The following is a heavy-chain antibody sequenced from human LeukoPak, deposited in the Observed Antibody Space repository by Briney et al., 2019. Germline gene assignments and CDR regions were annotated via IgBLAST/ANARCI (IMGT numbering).Heavy chain of an antibody. CDR2: IYTTGTA. D-gene: IGHD1-14*01. CDR1: GGAIGPYY. V-gene: IGHV4-4*07. J-gene: IGHJ5*02. CDR3: ARRSPLEPPDP. Sequence: SETLSLTCIISGGAIGPYYWSWIRQAAGKGPEWIGRIYTTGTADYNPSLKGRVFLSVDTSKNQFSLKVTSVTAADTAVYYCARRSPLEPPDPWGQGTLVSVSS.